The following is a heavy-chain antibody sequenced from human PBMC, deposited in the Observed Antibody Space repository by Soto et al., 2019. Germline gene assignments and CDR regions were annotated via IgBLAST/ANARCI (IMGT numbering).Heavy chain of an antibody. CDR3: ARGGRGGWRNFDY. CDR1: GGSITNYY. Sequence: PSETLSLTCTVSGGSITNYYWNWIRQTPGKGLEWIADFFYSGITNSNPSLRSRVTISVDTSKNQFSLRLTSVTAADTAVYYCARGGRGGWRNFDYWGQRILVTVSS. V-gene: IGHV4-59*01. J-gene: IGHJ4*02. CDR2: FFYSGIT. D-gene: IGHD6-19*01.